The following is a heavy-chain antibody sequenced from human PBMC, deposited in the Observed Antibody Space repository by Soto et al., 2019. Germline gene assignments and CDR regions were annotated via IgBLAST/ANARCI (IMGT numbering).Heavy chain of an antibody. Sequence: QVQLVQSGAEVKKPGSSVKVSCKASGGTFNTFAVSWVRQAPGQGLEWMGGIIPIFGPANYAQKFQGRVTITADKSTSTAYMELSNLRSEDTAVYYCARAAKRYFGYWGQGTLVTVSS. CDR1: GGTFNTFA. CDR3: ARAAKRYFGY. J-gene: IGHJ4*02. CDR2: IIPIFGPA. V-gene: IGHV1-69*06.